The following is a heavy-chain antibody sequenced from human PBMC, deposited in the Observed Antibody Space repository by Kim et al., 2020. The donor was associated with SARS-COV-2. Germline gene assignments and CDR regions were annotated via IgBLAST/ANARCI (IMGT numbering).Heavy chain of an antibody. V-gene: IGHV4-4*07. D-gene: IGHD3-3*01. Sequence: SETLSLTCTVSGGSISSYYWSWIRQPAGKGLEWIGRIYTSGSTNYNPSLKSRVTMSVDTSKNQFSLKLSSVTAADTAVYYCARVSEEQPSHYDFWSGYYRNWFDPWGQGTLVTVSS. CDR3: ARVSEEQPSHYDFWSGYYRNWFDP. CDR2: IYTSGST. J-gene: IGHJ5*02. CDR1: GGSISSYY.